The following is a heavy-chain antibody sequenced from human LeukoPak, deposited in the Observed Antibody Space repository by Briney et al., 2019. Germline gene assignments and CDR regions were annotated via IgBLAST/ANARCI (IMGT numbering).Heavy chain of an antibody. J-gene: IGHJ4*02. Sequence: SETLSLTCTVSGGSISSSSYYWGWIRQPPGKGLEWIGSIYYSGSTYYNPSLKSRVTISVDTCKNQFSLKLSSVTAADTAVYYCARPHSSSWYYFDYWGQGTLVTVSS. CDR1: GGSISSSSYY. V-gene: IGHV4-39*01. D-gene: IGHD6-13*01. CDR3: ARPHSSSWYYFDY. CDR2: IYYSGST.